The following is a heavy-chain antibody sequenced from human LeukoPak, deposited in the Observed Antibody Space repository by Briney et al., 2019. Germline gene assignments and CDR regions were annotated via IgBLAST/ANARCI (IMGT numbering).Heavy chain of an antibody. J-gene: IGHJ4*02. Sequence: SSETLSLTCTVFGGSISSYYWSWIRQPPGKGPEWIGYIYYSGSTNYNPSLKSRVTISVDTSKNQFSLKLSSVTAADTAVYYCARERSGSSGWSTDFDYWGQGTLVTVSS. CDR2: IYYSGST. V-gene: IGHV4-59*01. CDR3: ARERSGSSGWSTDFDY. D-gene: IGHD6-19*01. CDR1: GGSISSYY.